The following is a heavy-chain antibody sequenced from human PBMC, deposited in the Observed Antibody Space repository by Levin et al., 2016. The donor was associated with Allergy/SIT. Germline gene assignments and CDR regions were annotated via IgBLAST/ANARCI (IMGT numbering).Heavy chain of an antibody. CDR2: IYYSGST. Sequence: RQAPGKGLEWIGSIYYSGSTYYNPSLKSRVTISVDTSKNQFSLKLSSVTAADTAVYYCAIPGPPIDCSSTSCYSYYYYYGMDVWGQGTTVTVSS. CDR3: AIPGPPIDCSSTSCYSYYYYYGMDV. V-gene: IGHV4-39*01. D-gene: IGHD2-2*02. J-gene: IGHJ6*02.